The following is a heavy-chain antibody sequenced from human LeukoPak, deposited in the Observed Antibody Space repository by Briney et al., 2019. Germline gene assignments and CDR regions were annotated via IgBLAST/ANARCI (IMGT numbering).Heavy chain of an antibody. Sequence: PSETLSLTCAVYGASFSGYYWSWIRQPPGKGLEWIGEINNRGSTNYNPSLKSRVTISVDTSKNQFSLKLSSVTAADTAVYYCASLIVVVTVSAWFDPWGQGTLVTVSS. J-gene: IGHJ5*02. V-gene: IGHV4-34*01. CDR1: GASFSGYY. CDR3: ASLIVVVTVSAWFDP. CDR2: INNRGST. D-gene: IGHD3-22*01.